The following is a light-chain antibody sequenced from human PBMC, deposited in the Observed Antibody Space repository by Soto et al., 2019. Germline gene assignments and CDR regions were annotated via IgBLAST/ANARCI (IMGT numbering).Light chain of an antibody. CDR2: EAS. CDR3: QQLNTLTFT. J-gene: IGKJ5*01. CDR1: HDISTY. Sequence: DIQLTQSPSFLSASVGDRVTITRRASHDISTYLAWYQQKPGKDPKIMIYEASTLQSGVPSRFSGSGSGTEFNLTISGLLPEDFATYQCQQLNTLTFTFGQGTRLEI. V-gene: IGKV1-9*01.